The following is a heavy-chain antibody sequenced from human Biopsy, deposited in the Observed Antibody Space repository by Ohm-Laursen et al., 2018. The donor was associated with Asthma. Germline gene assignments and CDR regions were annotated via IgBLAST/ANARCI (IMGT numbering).Heavy chain of an antibody. CDR2: INAGNGNT. CDR3: SRDRGESGYDFGRYDY. D-gene: IGHD5-12*01. CDR1: GYTFINYA. J-gene: IGHJ4*02. V-gene: IGHV1-3*01. Sequence: ASVKVSCKASGYTFINYAIHWVRQAPGQRLEWMGWINAGNGNTKYSQKFQGRVTISRDTSASTAYMDLSSLRAEDTAVYYCSRDRGESGYDFGRYDYWGQGTLVTVSS.